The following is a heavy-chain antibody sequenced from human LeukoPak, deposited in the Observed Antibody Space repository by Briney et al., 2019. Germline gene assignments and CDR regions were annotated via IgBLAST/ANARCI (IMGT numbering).Heavy chain of an antibody. CDR3: AKCNPPSITIFGVVIIDAFDI. J-gene: IGHJ3*02. CDR2: ISGSGGST. V-gene: IGHV3-23*01. Sequence: GGSLRLSCAASGFTFSSYAMSWVRQAPGKGLEWVSAISGSGGSTYYADSVKGRFTISRDNSKNTLYLQMNSLRAEDTAVYYCAKCNPPSITIFGVVIIDAFDIWGQGTMVTVSS. CDR1: GFTFSSYA. D-gene: IGHD3-3*01.